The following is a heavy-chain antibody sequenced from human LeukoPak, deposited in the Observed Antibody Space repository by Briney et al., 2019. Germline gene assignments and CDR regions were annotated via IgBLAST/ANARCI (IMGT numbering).Heavy chain of an antibody. J-gene: IGHJ4*02. CDR3: ARIHRYCSGGACYVLDN. CDR2: VYYSGST. V-gene: IGHV4-59*02. D-gene: IGHD2-15*01. Sequence: SETLSLTCVVSGGSVSGYYWGWIRQPPGRGLEWIGYVYYSGSTNYNPSFKSRITISVDTSRNQFSLQLSSVTAAGTAVYYCARIHRYCSGGACYVLDNWGQGTLVAVSS. CDR1: GGSVSGYY.